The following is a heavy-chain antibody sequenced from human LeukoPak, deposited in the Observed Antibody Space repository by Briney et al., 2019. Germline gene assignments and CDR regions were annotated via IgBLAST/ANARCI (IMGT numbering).Heavy chain of an antibody. D-gene: IGHD2-2*01. Sequence: ASVKVSCKASGYTFTSYYMRWVRQAPGQGLEWMGIINPSGGSTSYAQKFQGRVTMTRDTSTSTVYMELSSLRSEDTAVYYCARGGVVPAASFNWFDPWGQGTLVIVSS. CDR2: INPSGGST. CDR3: ARGGVVPAASFNWFDP. V-gene: IGHV1-46*01. J-gene: IGHJ5*02. CDR1: GYTFTSYY.